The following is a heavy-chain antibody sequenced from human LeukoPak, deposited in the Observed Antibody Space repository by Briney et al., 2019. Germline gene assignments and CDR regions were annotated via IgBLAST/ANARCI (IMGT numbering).Heavy chain of an antibody. CDR2: MNPNSGNT. D-gene: IGHD6-13*01. V-gene: IGHV1-8*01. CDR3: ARGLRIAAAGSIIGY. CDR1: GYTFTSYD. Sequence: VASVKVSCKASGYTFTSYDINWVRQTPGQGLEWMGWMNPNSGNTGYAQKFQGRVTMTRNTPISTAYMELSSLRSEDTAVYYCARGLRIAAAGSIIGYWGQGTLVTVSS. J-gene: IGHJ4*02.